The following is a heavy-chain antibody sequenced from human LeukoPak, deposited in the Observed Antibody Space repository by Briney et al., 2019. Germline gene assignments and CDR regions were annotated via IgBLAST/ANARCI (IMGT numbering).Heavy chain of an antibody. V-gene: IGHV5-51*01. Sequence: ESLKISCKGSGYNFINNWIGWVRQMPGQGPEWMGIISPGDSDTRYSPSFQGQVTISADKSISTAYLHWSSLKASDTAMYYCGRHRPGYYFDYWGQGTVVTVSS. CDR2: ISPGDSDT. CDR1: GYNFINNW. J-gene: IGHJ4*02. CDR3: GRHRPGYYFDY.